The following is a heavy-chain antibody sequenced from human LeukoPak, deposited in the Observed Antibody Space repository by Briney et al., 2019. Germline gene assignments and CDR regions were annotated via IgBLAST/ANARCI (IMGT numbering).Heavy chain of an antibody. Sequence: PSETLSLTCTVSGGSVSSGSYYWSWIRQPPGKGLEWIGYIYYSGSTNYNPSLKSRVTISVDTSKNQFSLKLSSVTAADTAVYYCAIGPRYDFWSGYLNWFDPWGQGTLVTVSS. D-gene: IGHD3-3*01. CDR1: GGSVSSGSYY. J-gene: IGHJ5*02. V-gene: IGHV4-61*01. CDR2: IYYSGST. CDR3: AIGPRYDFWSGYLNWFDP.